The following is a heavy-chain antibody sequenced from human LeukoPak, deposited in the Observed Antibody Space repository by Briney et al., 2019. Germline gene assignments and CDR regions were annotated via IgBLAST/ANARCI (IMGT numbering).Heavy chain of an antibody. D-gene: IGHD4-11*01. J-gene: IGHJ6*03. CDR2: INPNSGGT. CDR3: ARAGWVMVSTVTKGSSYYYYYYMDV. CDR1: GYTFTGYY. V-gene: IGHV1-2*02. Sequence: GASVKVSCKASGYTFTGYYMHWVRQAPGQGLEWMGWINPNSGGTNYAQKFQGRVTMTRDTSISTAYMELSRLRSDDTAVYYCARAGWVMVSTVTKGSSYYYYYYMDVWGKGTTVTISS.